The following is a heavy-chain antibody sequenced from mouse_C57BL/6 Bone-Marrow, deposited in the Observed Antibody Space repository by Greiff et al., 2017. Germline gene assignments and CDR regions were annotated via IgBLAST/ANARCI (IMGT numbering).Heavy chain of an antibody. Sequence: QVQLQQPGAELVMPGASVKLSCKASGYTFTSYWMHWVKQRPGQGLEWIGEIDPFDSYTNYNQKFKGKSTLTVDNSSSTAYMQLSCLTSEDSAVYYCATTGRFAYWGQGTRVTVSA. CDR1: GYTFTSYW. V-gene: IGHV1-69*01. CDR3: ATTGRFAY. CDR2: IDPFDSYT. J-gene: IGHJ3*01.